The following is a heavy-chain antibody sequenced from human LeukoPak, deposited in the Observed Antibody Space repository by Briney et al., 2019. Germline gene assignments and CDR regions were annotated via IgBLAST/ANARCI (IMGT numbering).Heavy chain of an antibody. CDR1: GFTFSSYR. Sequence: PGGSLRLSCAASGFTFSSYRMNWVRQAPGKGLEWVGFIGSNAYGGTTEYAASVKGRFTISRDDSKSIAYLQMNSLKTEDTAVYYCTREVSVAGPFDPWGQGTLVTVSS. D-gene: IGHD6-19*01. CDR3: TREVSVAGPFDP. CDR2: IGSNAYGGTT. J-gene: IGHJ5*02. V-gene: IGHV3-49*04.